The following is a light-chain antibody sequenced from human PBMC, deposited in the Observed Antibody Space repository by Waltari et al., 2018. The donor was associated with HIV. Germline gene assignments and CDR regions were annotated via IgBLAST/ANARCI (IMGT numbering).Light chain of an antibody. CDR2: DVS. CDR3: QQRSTWPRT. Sequence: EIVLTQSTATLSLSPGARATLSCRASQSVSSYLAWYQQKPGQAPRLLIYDVSNRATGIPARFSGSGSGTDFTLTISSLEPEDFAVYYCQQRSTWPRTFGPGTKVDIK. V-gene: IGKV3-11*01. CDR1: QSVSSY. J-gene: IGKJ3*01.